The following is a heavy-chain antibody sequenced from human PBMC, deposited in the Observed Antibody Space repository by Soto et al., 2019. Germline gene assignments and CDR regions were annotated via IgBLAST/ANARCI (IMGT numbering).Heavy chain of an antibody. D-gene: IGHD3-3*01. J-gene: IGHJ4*02. CDR1: GGSIGSYY. V-gene: IGHV4-59*08. Sequence: QVQLQESGPGLVKPSETLSLTCSVSGGSIGSYYWSWIRQPPGKGLEWIGYIYYNGSTNYNPSLKSRVNISVDTSKNQFSLKLSSVTAADAAVYYCARGGWRQIDYWGQGTLVTVSS. CDR3: ARGGWRQIDY. CDR2: IYYNGST.